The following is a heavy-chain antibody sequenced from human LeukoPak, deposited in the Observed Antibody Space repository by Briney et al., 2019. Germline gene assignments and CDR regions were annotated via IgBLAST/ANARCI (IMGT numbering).Heavy chain of an antibody. CDR2: ISSSGSTI. V-gene: IGHV3-48*04. J-gene: IGHJ4*02. CDR3: ARGMVRGNDY. CDR1: GFSFSTSG. Sequence: GGSLRLSCEASGFSFSTSGVHWVRQAPGKGLEWVSYISSSGSTIYYADSVKGRFTISRDNAKNSLYLQMNSLRAEDTAVYYCARGMVRGNDYWGQGTLVTVSS. D-gene: IGHD3-10*01.